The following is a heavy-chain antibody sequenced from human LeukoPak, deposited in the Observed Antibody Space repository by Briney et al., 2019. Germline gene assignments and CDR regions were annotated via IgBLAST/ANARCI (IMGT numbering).Heavy chain of an antibody. D-gene: IGHD3-22*01. V-gene: IGHV3-21*01. CDR3: ARGPSAYYYDSSGYYPDY. CDR2: ISSSSSYI. Sequence: GGSLRLSCAASGFTFSSYSMNWVRQAPGKGLEWVSSISSSSSYIYYADSAKGRFTISRDNAKNSLYLQMNSLRAEDTAVYYCARGPSAYYYDSSGYYPDYWGQGTLVTVSS. J-gene: IGHJ4*02. CDR1: GFTFSSYS.